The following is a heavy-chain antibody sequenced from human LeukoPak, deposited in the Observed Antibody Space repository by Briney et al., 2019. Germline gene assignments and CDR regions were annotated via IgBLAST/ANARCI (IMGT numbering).Heavy chain of an antibody. V-gene: IGHV3-74*01. CDR1: GFSFSSYW. CDR2: INGDGSDT. Sequence: GGSLRLSCAASGFSFSSYWMHWVRQAPGKGLVWVSRINGDGSDTSYADSVKGRFTIPRDNAKNTLYLQMNSLRAEDTAVYYCARDFRPDYWGQGTLVTVSS. CDR3: ARDFRPDY. J-gene: IGHJ4*02.